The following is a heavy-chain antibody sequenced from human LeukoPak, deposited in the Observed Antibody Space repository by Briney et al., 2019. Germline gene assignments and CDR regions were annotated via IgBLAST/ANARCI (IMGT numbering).Heavy chain of an antibody. J-gene: IGHJ4*02. Sequence: SGTLSLTCVVSGGSISSNYWWSWVRQPPGKGLEWIAELYHSGSTNYSPSLKSRVTTSVDKSKNQFSLKLTSVTAADTAVYYCARVRVGWFGELFDSGKYFDYWGQGTLVTVSS. CDR3: ARVRVGWFGELFDSGKYFDY. V-gene: IGHV4-4*02. CDR1: GGSISSNYW. CDR2: LYHSGST. D-gene: IGHD3-10*01.